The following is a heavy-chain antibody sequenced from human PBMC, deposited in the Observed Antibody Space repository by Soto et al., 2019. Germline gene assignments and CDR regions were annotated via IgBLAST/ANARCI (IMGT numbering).Heavy chain of an antibody. CDR3: AKKVNSGPGSQYFDY. V-gene: IGHV3-23*01. J-gene: IGHJ4*02. D-gene: IGHD3-10*01. CDR2: FRSGGDDGTT. CDR1: GFTFSSYS. Sequence: GGSLRLSCVASGFTFSSYSMSWVRQAPGKGLEWVSGFRSGGDDGTTYYADSVKGRFTISRDNSKNTLFLQMNSLRAEDTAIYYCAKKVNSGPGSQYFDYWGQGTLVTVSS.